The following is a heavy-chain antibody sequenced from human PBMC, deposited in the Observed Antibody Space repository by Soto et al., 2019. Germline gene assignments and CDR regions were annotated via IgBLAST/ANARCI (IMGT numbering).Heavy chain of an antibody. CDR1: GYSFTSYW. V-gene: IGHV5-51*01. D-gene: IGHD3-16*01. CDR3: ASRSYYDYVWGSSEDYYYYYGMDV. CDR2: IYPGDSDT. J-gene: IGHJ6*02. Sequence: PGESLKISCKGSGYSFTSYWIGWVRQMPGKGLEWMGIIYPGDSDTRYSPSFQGQVTISADKSISTAYLQWSSLKASDTAMYYCASRSYYDYVWGSSEDYYYYYGMDVWGQGTTVTVSS.